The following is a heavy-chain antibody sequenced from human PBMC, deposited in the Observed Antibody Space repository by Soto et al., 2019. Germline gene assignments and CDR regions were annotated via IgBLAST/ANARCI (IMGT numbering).Heavy chain of an antibody. V-gene: IGHV2-5*02. CDR1: GFSLTATGVG. D-gene: IGHD3-10*01. Sequence: QITLKESGPTLVKPTQTLTLTCTFSGFSLTATGVGVGWIRQPPGKALEWHALIYWDHDERYNPSLKSRLTITKDTSRNQVVLTMTNMDHVDTATYYCAHRGWFAEGHPNWFDPWGQGALVTVSS. CDR2: IYWDHDE. J-gene: IGHJ5*02. CDR3: AHRGWFAEGHPNWFDP.